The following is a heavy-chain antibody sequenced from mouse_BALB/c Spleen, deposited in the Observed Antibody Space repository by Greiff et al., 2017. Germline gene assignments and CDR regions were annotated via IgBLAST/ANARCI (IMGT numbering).Heavy chain of an antibody. CDR1: GFTFSSFG. CDR2: ISSGSSTI. CDR3: ARSYRYDAWFAY. Sequence: EVQLVESGGGLVQPGGSRKLSCAASGFTFSSFGMHWVRQAPEKGLEWVAYISSGSSTIYYADTVKGRFTISRDNPKNTLFLQMTSLRSEDTAMYYCARSYRYDAWFAYWGQGTLVTVSA. J-gene: IGHJ3*01. D-gene: IGHD2-14*01. V-gene: IGHV5-17*02.